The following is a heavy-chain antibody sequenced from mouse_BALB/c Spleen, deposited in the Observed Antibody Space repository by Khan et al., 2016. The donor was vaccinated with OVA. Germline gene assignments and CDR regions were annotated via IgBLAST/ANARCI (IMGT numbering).Heavy chain of an antibody. J-gene: IGHJ4*01. CDR3: ARSYGSWAVDF. CDR1: GDSITSGF. Sequence: EVELVESGPSLVKPSQTLSLTCSVTGDSITSGFWNWIRKFPGNKFEYMGYVTYSGNTYYNPSLKSRIPITRATSKSQYYLQLDSVTTEDPATYFCARSYGSWAVDFWGQGTSVTVSS. CDR2: VTYSGNT. D-gene: IGHD1-1*01. V-gene: IGHV3-8*02.